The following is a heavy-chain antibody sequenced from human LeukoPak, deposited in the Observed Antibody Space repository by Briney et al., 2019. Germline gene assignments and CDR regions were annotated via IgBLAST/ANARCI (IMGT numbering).Heavy chain of an antibody. CDR3: ARDRGSSGWYGEYLQH. V-gene: IGHV1-2*02. D-gene: IGHD6-19*01. Sequence: ASVKVSCKASGYTFTGYYIHWVRQAPGQGLEWMGWINSNSGGTNYAQKFQGRVTMTRDMSTSTVYMELSSLRSEDTAVYYCARDRGSSGWYGEYLQHWGQGTLVTVSS. CDR1: GYTFTGYY. CDR2: INSNSGGT. J-gene: IGHJ1*01.